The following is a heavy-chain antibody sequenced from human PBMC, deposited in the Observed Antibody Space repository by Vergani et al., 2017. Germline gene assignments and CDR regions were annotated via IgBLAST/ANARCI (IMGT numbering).Heavy chain of an antibody. J-gene: IGHJ4*02. CDR1: GGTFSSYT. V-gene: IGHV1-69*02. CDR2: IIPILGIA. CDR3: ARAEYDYVWGSYRPSSATDY. Sequence: QVQLVQSGAEVKKPGSSVKVSCKASGGTFSSYTISWVRQAPGQGLEWMGRIIPILGIANYAQKFQGRVTITADKSTSTAYMEMRSLRSDDTAVYYCARAEYDYVWGSYRPSSATDYWGQGTLVTVSS. D-gene: IGHD3-16*02.